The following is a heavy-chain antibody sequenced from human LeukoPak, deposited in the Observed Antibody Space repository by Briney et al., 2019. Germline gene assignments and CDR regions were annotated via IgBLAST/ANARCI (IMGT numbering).Heavy chain of an antibody. J-gene: IGHJ4*02. CDR3: AKSHGYSYGFDY. D-gene: IGHD5-18*01. CDR2: ISYDASNK. CDR1: GFTFSRYG. Sequence: RGSLRLSCAASGFTFSRYGMHWVRQTPGKGLEWVAVISYDASNKYYADSVKGRFTISRDNSKNTLYLQMNSLRAEDTAVYYCAKSHGYSYGFDYWGQGTLVTVSS. V-gene: IGHV3-30*18.